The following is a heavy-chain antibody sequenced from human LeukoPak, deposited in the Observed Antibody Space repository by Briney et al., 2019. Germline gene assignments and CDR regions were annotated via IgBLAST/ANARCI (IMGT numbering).Heavy chain of an antibody. J-gene: IGHJ4*02. Sequence: GGSLRLSCAASGFTFSSYWMHWVRQAPGKGLVWVSRINSDGSSTSYADSVKGRFTISRDNAKNTLYLQMNSLRAEDTAVYYCARDPGRWFGELSPYFDYWGQGTLVTVSS. D-gene: IGHD3-10*01. CDR2: INSDGSST. CDR3: ARDPGRWFGELSPYFDY. CDR1: GFTFSSYW. V-gene: IGHV3-74*01.